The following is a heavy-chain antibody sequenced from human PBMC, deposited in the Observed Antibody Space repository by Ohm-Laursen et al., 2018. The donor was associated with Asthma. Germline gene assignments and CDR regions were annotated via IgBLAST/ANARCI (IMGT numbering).Heavy chain of an antibody. Sequence: SLRLSCAASGFTFSDYYMSWIRQAPGKGLEWVSYISSSGSTIYYADSVKGRFTISRDNAKNSLYLQMNSQRAEDTAVYYCARGTDTVEMKLGYWGQGTLVTVSS. J-gene: IGHJ4*02. D-gene: IGHD5-24*01. CDR2: ISSSGSTI. V-gene: IGHV3-11*01. CDR1: GFTFSDYY. CDR3: ARGTDTVEMKLGY.